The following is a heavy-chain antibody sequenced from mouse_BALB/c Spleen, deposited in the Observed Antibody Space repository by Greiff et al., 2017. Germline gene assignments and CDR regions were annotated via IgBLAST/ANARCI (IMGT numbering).Heavy chain of an antibody. CDR1: GYTFTSYW. D-gene: IGHD2-10*02. V-gene: IGHV1-7*01. CDR3: AREGYGNWFAY. J-gene: IGHJ3*01. CDR2: INPSTGYT. Sequence: VQLQQSGAELAKPGASVKMSCKASGYTFTSYWMHWVKQRPGQGLEWIGYINPSTGYTEYNQKFKDKATLTADKSSSTAYMQLSSLTSEDSAVYYCAREGYGNWFAYWGQGTLVTVSA.